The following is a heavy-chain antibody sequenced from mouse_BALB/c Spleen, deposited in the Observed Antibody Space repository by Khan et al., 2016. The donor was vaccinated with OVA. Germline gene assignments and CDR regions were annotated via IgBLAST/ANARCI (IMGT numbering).Heavy chain of an antibody. V-gene: IGHV1S137*01. CDR3: AKSSTTTAMDY. CDR1: GYTFTDYA. CDR2: ISTYYGDA. Sequence: QMQLEESGAELVRPGVSVKISCTGSGYTFTDYAMHWVKQSHAKSLEWIGVISTYYGDASYNQKFKGQATMTVDKSSSTAYLELAKLTSEDSAIYYCAKSSTTTAMDYWGQGTSVTVSS. J-gene: IGHJ4*01. D-gene: IGHD1-2*01.